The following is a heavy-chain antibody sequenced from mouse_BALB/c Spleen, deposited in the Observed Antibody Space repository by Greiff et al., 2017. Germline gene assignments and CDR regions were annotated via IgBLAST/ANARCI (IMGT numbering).Heavy chain of an antibody. D-gene: IGHD2-14*01. V-gene: IGHV5-9-3*01. J-gene: IGHJ4*01. CDR1: GFTFSSYA. Sequence: EVKLMESGGGLVKPGGSLKLSCAASGFTFSSYAMSWVRQTPEKRLEWVATISSGGSYTYYPDSVKGRFTISRDNAKNTLYLQMSSLRSEDTAMYYCARRRYDRYDRGDAMDYWGQGTSVTVSS. CDR3: ARRRYDRYDRGDAMDY. CDR2: ISSGGSYT.